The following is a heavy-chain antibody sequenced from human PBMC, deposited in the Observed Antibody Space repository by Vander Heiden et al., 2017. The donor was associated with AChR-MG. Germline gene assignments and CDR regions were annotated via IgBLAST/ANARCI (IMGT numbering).Heavy chain of an antibody. CDR2: IYYSGST. CDR1: GGSISSSSYY. CDR3: ARPNSGSRGI. V-gene: IGHV4-39*01. D-gene: IGHD1-26*01. Sequence: QLPLQESGPGLVKPSETLSLTCTFSGGSISSSSYYWGWIRQPPGKGLEWIGSIYYSGSTYYNPSLKSRVTISVDTSKNQFSLKLSSVTAADTAVYYCARPNSGSRGIWGQGTMVTVSS. J-gene: IGHJ3*02.